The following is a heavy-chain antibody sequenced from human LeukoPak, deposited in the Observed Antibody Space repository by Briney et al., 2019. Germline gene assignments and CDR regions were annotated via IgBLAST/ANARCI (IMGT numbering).Heavy chain of an antibody. CDR3: ASDQEEATVTTPSDY. D-gene: IGHD4-17*01. J-gene: IGHJ4*02. Sequence: ASVKVSCKASGYTFTSYYMHWVRQAPGQGLEWMGIINPSGGSTSYAQKFQGRVTMTRDTSTSTVYMELSSLGSDDTAVYYCASDQEEATVTTPSDYWGQGTLATVSS. V-gene: IGHV1-46*01. CDR2: INPSGGST. CDR1: GYTFTSYY.